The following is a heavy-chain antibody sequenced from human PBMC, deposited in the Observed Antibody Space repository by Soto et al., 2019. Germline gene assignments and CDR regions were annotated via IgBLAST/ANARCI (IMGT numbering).Heavy chain of an antibody. J-gene: IGHJ3*01. V-gene: IGHV5-51*01. CDR3: SRHLTRFLEYDALGV. CDR2: IYPGDSET. Sequence: EESLKISCKGSAYSFTSHFIGSVRQTAGKRLEWMGIIYPGDSETRYSPSFQGQVTISADKSISTAYLHLTSLKVLYFAMYYFSRHLTRFLEYDALGVWAQGIMVVV. CDR1: AYSFTSHF. D-gene: IGHD3-3*01.